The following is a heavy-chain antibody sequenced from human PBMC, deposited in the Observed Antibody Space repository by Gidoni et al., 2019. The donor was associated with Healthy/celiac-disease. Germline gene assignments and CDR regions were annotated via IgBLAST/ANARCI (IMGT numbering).Heavy chain of an antibody. CDR1: GFTFSSYA. V-gene: IGHV3-23*01. CDR3: AKDSLDSSGYYRGVDY. J-gene: IGHJ4*02. Sequence: EVQLLESGGGLVQPGGSLSLSCAASGFTFSSYAMSWVRQAPGKGLEWVSAISGSGGSTYYADSVKGRFTISRDNSKNTLYLQMNSLRAEDTAVYYCAKDSLDSSGYYRGVDYWGQGTLVTVSS. CDR2: ISGSGGST. D-gene: IGHD3-22*01.